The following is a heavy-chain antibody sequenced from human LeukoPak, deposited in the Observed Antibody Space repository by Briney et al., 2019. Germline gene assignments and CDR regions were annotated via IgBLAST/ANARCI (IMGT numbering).Heavy chain of an antibody. J-gene: IGHJ3*02. CDR3: ARDTYCSGGSCYSQDDAFDI. CDR2: IRSSSSYI. D-gene: IGHD2-15*01. Sequence: GGSLRLSCAASGFTFSSDSMNWVRQAPGKGLEWVSSIRSSSSYIYYADSVKGRFTISRDNAKNSLYLQMNSLRAEDTAVYYCARDTYCSGGSCYSQDDAFDIWGQGTMVTVSS. V-gene: IGHV3-21*01. CDR1: GFTFSSDS.